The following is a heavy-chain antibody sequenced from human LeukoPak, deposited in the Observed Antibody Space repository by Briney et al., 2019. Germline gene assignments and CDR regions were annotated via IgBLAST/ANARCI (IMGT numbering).Heavy chain of an antibody. CDR1: GETFTTYC. D-gene: IGHD3-16*01. J-gene: IGHJ5*01. CDR2: INPSDGST. V-gene: IGHV1-46*03. CDR3: AKCRSPSTYDYVWGRNWFDP. Sequence: WASVTVSCKASGETFTTYCIHWERQAAGQWLAWMGIINPSDGSTTYAQTFQGRATMNRDTDTSTVYMELCSLKLEDPAEYYCAKCRSPSTYDYVWGRNWFDPWGPGTLVTVSS.